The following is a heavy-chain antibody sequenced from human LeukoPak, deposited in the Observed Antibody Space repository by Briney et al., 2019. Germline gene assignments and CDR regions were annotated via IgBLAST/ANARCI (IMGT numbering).Heavy chain of an antibody. J-gene: IGHJ4*02. Sequence: GGSLRLSCAASGFTFNNYPMTWVRQPPGKGLEWVSGISDSGDVTYYTDSVKGRFAVSRDNSKNTLYLQMSSLRAEDTAVYYCAKRSKLSCSSTSCPLDYWGQGTLVTVSS. CDR1: GFTFNNYP. CDR2: ISDSGDVT. CDR3: AKRSKLSCSSTSCPLDY. V-gene: IGHV3-23*01. D-gene: IGHD2-2*01.